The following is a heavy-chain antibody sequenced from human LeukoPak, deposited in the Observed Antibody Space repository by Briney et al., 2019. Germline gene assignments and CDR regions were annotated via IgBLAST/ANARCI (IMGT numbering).Heavy chain of an antibody. CDR3: ARAEGHGAFDY. CDR2: IYSGNSVI. J-gene: IGHJ4*02. D-gene: IGHD3-10*01. CDR1: GYSFTNYW. Sequence: GESLKISCKASGYSFTNYWIGWVRQMPGKGLEWMGIIYSGNSVIRYSPSFQGQVTISADNSISTAYLQWSSLKASDTAIYYCARAEGHGAFDYWGQGTLVTVSS. V-gene: IGHV5-51*01.